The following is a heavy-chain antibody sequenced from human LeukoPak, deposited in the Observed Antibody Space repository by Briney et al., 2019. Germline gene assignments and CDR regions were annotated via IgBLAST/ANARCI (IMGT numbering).Heavy chain of an antibody. CDR1: GFTFSSYG. D-gene: IGHD1-26*01. CDR2: ISSSSSHM. J-gene: IGHJ1*01. V-gene: IGHV3-21*01. Sequence: PGRSLRLSCAASGFTFSSYGMHWVRQAPGKGLEWVSSISSSSSHMFYADSVKGRFSISRDNANNALYLQMSSLRAEDTAVYYCVRDSGSSYGYYFLHWGQGTLVTVSS. CDR3: VRDSGSSYGYYFLH.